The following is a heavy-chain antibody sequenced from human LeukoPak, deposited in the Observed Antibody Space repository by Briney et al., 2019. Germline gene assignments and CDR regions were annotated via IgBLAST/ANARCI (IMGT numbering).Heavy chain of an antibody. Sequence: SETLSLTCTGSGGSISSYYWSWIRQPPGKGLEWIGYIYYSGSTNYNPSLKSRVTISVDTSKNQFSLKLSSVTAADTAVYYCARTARYIDYWGQGTLVTVSS. J-gene: IGHJ4*02. CDR2: IYYSGST. CDR1: GGSISSYY. V-gene: IGHV4-59*01. CDR3: ARTARYIDY.